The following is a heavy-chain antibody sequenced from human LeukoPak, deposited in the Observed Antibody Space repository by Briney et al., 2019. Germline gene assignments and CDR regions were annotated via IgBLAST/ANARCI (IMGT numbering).Heavy chain of an antibody. J-gene: IGHJ4*02. CDR1: GFTFSNFA. Sequence: GGSLRLSCAASGFTFSNFAMSWVRHAPGKGLKWISSISDSGNSTYHADSVKGRFTISRDNSKNTLYLQMKSLTAEDTAVYYCAKRDGAYCGQGTLVTVSS. V-gene: IGHV3-23*01. CDR3: AKRDGAY. CDR2: ISDSGNST.